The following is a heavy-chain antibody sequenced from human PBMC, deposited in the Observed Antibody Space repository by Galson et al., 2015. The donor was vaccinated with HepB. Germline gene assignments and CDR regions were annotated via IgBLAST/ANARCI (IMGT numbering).Heavy chain of an antibody. V-gene: IGHV1-69*04. Sequence: SVRVSCTASGGTFSSYTMSWVRQAPGKGLEWVGRIIAILGIANYAQKFQGRVTITADKSKSTAYMELSSLRSEDTAVYYCARDSVEMATMSLQDDYWGQGTLVTVSS. J-gene: IGHJ4*02. CDR3: ARDSVEMATMSLQDDY. CDR1: GGTFSSYT. CDR2: IIAILGIA. D-gene: IGHD5-24*01.